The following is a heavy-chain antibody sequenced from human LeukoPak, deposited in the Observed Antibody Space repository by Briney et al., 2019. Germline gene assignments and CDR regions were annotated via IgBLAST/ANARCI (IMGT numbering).Heavy chain of an antibody. J-gene: IGHJ4*02. V-gene: IGHV3-23*01. CDR2: ISRSGTST. CDR1: GFTSSTYA. Sequence: AGGSLRLSCAASGFTSSTYAMSWVRQAPGKGLEWVSTISRSGTSTDYADSVKGRFTISRDNSENTLYLQMNSLRAEDTALYYCAKDIHGDYGGVDYWGQGTLVTVSS. D-gene: IGHD4-17*01. CDR3: AKDIHGDYGGVDY.